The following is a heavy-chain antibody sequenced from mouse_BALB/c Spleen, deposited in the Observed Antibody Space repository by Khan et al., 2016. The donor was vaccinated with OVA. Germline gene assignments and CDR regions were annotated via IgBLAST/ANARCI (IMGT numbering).Heavy chain of an antibody. J-gene: IGHJ4*01. D-gene: IGHD1-1*01. CDR1: GYSITSDYA. CDR2: INYSGST. V-gene: IGHV3-2*02. CDR3: ARWGYCVPYYAMDY. Sequence: EVQLQESGPGLVKPSQSLSLTCTVTGYSITSDYAWNWIRQFPGNKLEWMGYINYSGSTSYNPSLKSRISLTRDTSKNQFFLQLNSVTTEDTAKYYCARWGYCVPYYAMDYWGQGTSVTVSS.